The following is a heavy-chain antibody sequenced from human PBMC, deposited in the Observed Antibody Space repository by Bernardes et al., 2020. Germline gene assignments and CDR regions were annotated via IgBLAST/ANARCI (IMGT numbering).Heavy chain of an antibody. CDR2: VYYSGDT. CDR3: ARGHYDSRLYSSPLDF. V-gene: IGHV4-59*01. D-gene: IGHD3-22*01. CDR1: GVSISSYY. Sequence: SETLSLTCTVSGVSISSYYWSWIRQSPGSGLAWIGYVYYSGDTSYNPSLNSRVTISADTSKNQLSLKLTSVTAADTAVYFCARGHYDSRLYSSPLDFCGQGTLVTVS. J-gene: IGHJ4*02.